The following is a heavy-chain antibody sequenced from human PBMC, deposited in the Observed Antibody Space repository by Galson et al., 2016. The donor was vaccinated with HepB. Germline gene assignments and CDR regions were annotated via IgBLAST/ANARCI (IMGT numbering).Heavy chain of an antibody. CDR3: AKRKYYYGSGKYYEEGEFDY. J-gene: IGHJ4*02. D-gene: IGHD3-10*01. Sequence: SLRLSCAASGFTFSSYGMHWVRQAPGKGLEWVAVISNDGSNEYYADSVKGRFTISRDNSKNTLYLQMNSLRAEDAAVYYCAKRKYYYGSGKYYEEGEFDYWGQGTLVTVSS. CDR1: GFTFSSYG. CDR2: ISNDGSNE. V-gene: IGHV3-30*18.